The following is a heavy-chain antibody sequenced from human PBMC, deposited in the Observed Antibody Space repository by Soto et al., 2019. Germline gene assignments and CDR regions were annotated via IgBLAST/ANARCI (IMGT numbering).Heavy chain of an antibody. CDR1: GYTFTSYD. CDR3: ARLSLYCSGGSCYSSAWFDP. CDR2: MNPNSGNT. J-gene: IGHJ5*02. D-gene: IGHD2-15*01. Sequence: EASVKVSCKASGYTFTSYDINWVRQATGQGLEWMGWMNPNSGNTGYAQKFQGRVTMTRNTSISTAYMELSSLRSEDTAVYYCARLSLYCSGGSCYSSAWFDPWGQGTLVTVSS. V-gene: IGHV1-8*01.